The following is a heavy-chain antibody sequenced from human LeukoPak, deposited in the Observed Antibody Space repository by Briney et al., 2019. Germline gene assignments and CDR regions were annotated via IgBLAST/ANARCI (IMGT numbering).Heavy chain of an antibody. CDR3: AKRGQGFDY. Sequence: PGRSLRLSCEASGFTFDDYGMHWVRQTPGKGLEWVSGISSDSGSIGYADSVKGRFTISIDNAKNTLYLQMNSLRDEDTALYYCAKRGQGFDYWGQGTLVTVSS. J-gene: IGHJ4*02. CDR1: GFTFDDYG. CDR2: ISSDSGSI. V-gene: IGHV3-9*01. D-gene: IGHD3-10*01.